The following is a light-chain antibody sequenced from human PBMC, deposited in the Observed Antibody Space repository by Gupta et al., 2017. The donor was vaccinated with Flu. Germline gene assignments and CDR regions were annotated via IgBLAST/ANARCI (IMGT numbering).Light chain of an antibody. CDR2: KDK. CDR1: NLGDKY. Sequence: GKTASITCSGDNLGDKYACGYQQKPGQYPVLVIYKDKKRTAVSPGRFSGSNSGNTATLTIGGTQARDEDDYDWQAGDSTKGVFGTGTKVTVL. J-gene: IGLJ1*01. CDR3: QAGDSTKGV. V-gene: IGLV3-1*01.